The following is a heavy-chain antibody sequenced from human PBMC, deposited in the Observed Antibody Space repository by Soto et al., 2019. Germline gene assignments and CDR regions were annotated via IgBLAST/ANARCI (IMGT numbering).Heavy chain of an antibody. CDR3: AKDAGDLGPVDY. V-gene: IGHV3-9*01. J-gene: IGHJ4*02. Sequence: LRLSCAASGFTFDDYAMHWVRQAPGKGLEWVSGISWNSGSIGYADSVKGRFTISRDNAKNSLYLQMNSLRAEDTALYYCAKDAGDLGPVDYWGQGTLVTVSS. D-gene: IGHD2-21*01. CDR2: ISWNSGSI. CDR1: GFTFDDYA.